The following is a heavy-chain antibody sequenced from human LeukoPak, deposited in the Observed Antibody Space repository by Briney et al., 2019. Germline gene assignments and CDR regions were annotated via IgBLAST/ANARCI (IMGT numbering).Heavy chain of an antibody. D-gene: IGHD5-12*01. Sequence: PSETLSLTCTVSGGSISSSSYYWSWIRQPAGKGLEWIGRIYTSGSTNYNPSLKSRVTMSVDTSKNQFSLKLSSVTAADTAVYYCARDFPGVATINRNWFDPWGQGILVTVSS. V-gene: IGHV4-61*02. J-gene: IGHJ5*02. CDR1: GGSISSSSYY. CDR3: ARDFPGVATINRNWFDP. CDR2: IYTSGST.